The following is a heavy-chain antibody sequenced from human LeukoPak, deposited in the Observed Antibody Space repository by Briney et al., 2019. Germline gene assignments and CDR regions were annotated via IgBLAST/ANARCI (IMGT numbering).Heavy chain of an antibody. J-gene: IGHJ4*02. Sequence: AGGSLRLSCVASGFTFSDYGMHWVRQAPGKGLEWVAVIWFDESNKYYADSVKGRFTISRDNSKNTLYLQLNSLRVEDTAVYYSARDFGGDGYNSWGRGTLVTVSS. CDR1: GFTFSDYG. CDR2: IWFDESNK. D-gene: IGHD5-24*01. CDR3: ARDFGGDGYNS. V-gene: IGHV3-33*01.